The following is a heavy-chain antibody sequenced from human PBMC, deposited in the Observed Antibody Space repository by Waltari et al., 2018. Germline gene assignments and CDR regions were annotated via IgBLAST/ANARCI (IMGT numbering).Heavy chain of an antibody. Sequence: QLQVQESGPGLAKPSETLSPTCSVSGFPTTSNRPYWGWIRQPPGQGLEWIGTMSYSGATYSSPSLKSRVTISRDTSENQLSLKLGSVTAADTAVYYCATYIGASLGTAAFDVWGQGTTVTVSS. CDR3: ATYIGASLGTAAFDV. CDR2: MSYSGAT. J-gene: IGHJ3*01. CDR1: GFPTTSNRPY. D-gene: IGHD5-12*01. V-gene: IGHV4-39*01.